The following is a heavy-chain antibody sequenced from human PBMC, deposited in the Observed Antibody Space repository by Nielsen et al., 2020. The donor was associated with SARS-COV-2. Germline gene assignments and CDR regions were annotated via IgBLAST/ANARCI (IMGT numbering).Heavy chain of an antibody. CDR2: VSSGGST. V-gene: IGHV4-39*01. CDR3: ARSPSAYDPFDY. D-gene: IGHD5-12*01. CDR1: DGSIYSDASY. J-gene: IGHJ4*02. Sequence: SETLSLTCTVPDGSIYSDASYWGWVRQPPGKGLEWIGSVSSGGSTYYNASLKSRVTISIDGSKNQFSLTLTSVTAADTAIYYCARSPSAYDPFDYWGQGTLVTVSS.